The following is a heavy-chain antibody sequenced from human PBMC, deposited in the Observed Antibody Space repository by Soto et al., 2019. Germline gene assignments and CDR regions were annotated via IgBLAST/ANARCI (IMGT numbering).Heavy chain of an antibody. Sequence: GGSLRLSCAASGFTFSSYGMHWVRQAPGKGLEWVGRIKSKIDGGTTDFAAPVKGRFAISRDDSRNMVYFQMNSLEIEDTAVYYCTTDSHFTMKLVRFDYWGLGTLVTVSS. CDR3: TTDSHFTMKLVRFDY. CDR2: IKSKIDGGTT. J-gene: IGHJ4*01. V-gene: IGHV3-15*07. D-gene: IGHD3-22*01. CDR1: GFTFSSYG.